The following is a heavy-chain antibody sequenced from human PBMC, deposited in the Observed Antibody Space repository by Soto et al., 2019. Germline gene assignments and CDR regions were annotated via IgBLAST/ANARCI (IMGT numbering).Heavy chain of an antibody. CDR3: AREGAAAGPFDY. V-gene: IGHV1-46*01. CDR2: INPNGGST. Sequence: ASVKVSCKASGYTFTSYYMHWVRQAPGQGLEWMGIINPNGGSTSYAQKFQGRVTMTRDTSTSTVYMELSSLRSEDTAVYYCAREGAAAGPFDYWGQGTLVTVSS. J-gene: IGHJ4*02. D-gene: IGHD6-13*01. CDR1: GYTFTSYY.